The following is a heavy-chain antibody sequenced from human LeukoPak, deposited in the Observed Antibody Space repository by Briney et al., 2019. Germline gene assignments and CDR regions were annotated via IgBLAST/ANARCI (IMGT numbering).Heavy chain of an antibody. V-gene: IGHV1-46*01. D-gene: IGHD4-17*01. CDR2: INPSGGST. Sequence: GASVKVSCKASGYTFTSYYMHWVRQAPGQGLEWMGIINPSGGSTSYAQKFQGRVTMTRDTSTSTVYMELSSLRSEDTAVYYCAREINYGDYRSYYFDYWGQGTLVTVSS. CDR3: AREINYGDYRSYYFDY. CDR1: GYTFTSYY. J-gene: IGHJ4*02.